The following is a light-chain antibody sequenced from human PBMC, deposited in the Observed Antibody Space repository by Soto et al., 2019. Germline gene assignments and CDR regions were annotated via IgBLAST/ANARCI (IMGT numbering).Light chain of an antibody. CDR1: QSVSSY. V-gene: IGKV3-11*01. Sequence: EIVLTQSPATLSLSPGERATLSCRASQSVSSYLAWYQQKPGQAPGLLIYNASNRATGIPARFSGSGSGTDFTLTISSLEPEDFAVYYCQQHSNWPRTFGQGTKVDIK. CDR2: NAS. J-gene: IGKJ1*01. CDR3: QQHSNWPRT.